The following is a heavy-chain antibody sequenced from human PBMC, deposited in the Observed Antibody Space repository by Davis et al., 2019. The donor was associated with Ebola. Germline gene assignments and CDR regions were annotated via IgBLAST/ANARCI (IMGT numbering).Heavy chain of an antibody. J-gene: IGHJ4*02. CDR1: GFTFSIYS. CDR2: IGGTGDPI. D-gene: IGHD6-13*01. CDR3: ANSRGSSSWTKFDY. Sequence: PGGSLRLSCAASGFTFSIYSMNWVRQAPGKGLEWVSYIGGTGDPIYYADSVKGRFTISRDNAKNSVFLQMNSLRDEDTAVYYCANSRGSSSWTKFDYWGQGTLVTVSS. V-gene: IGHV3-48*02.